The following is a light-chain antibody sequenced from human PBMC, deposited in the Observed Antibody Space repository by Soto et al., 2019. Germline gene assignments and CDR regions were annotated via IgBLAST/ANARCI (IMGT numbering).Light chain of an antibody. CDR2: EVS. CDR3: SSYAGSNSFV. J-gene: IGLJ1*01. V-gene: IGLV2-8*01. Sequence: QCALTQPPSASGSPGQSVTISCTGTSSDVGGYNYVSWYQQHPGNAPKLMIYEVSKRPSGVPDRFSGSKSGNTASLTVSGLQAEDEADYYCSSYAGSNSFVLGTGTKLTVL. CDR1: SSDVGGYNY.